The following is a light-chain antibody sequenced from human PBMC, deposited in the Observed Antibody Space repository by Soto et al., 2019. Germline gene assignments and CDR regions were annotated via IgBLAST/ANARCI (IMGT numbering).Light chain of an antibody. CDR3: QQYKSFPLT. Sequence: DIQMTQSPPTLSASVGDRVTITCRASQSISDWLAWYQQKPGKAPKFLIYKASNLESGVPSRFSDSGSGTEFTLPISCLQPDDFATNYCQQYKSFPLTFGGGTKVEIK. J-gene: IGKJ4*01. CDR1: QSISDW. V-gene: IGKV1-5*03. CDR2: KAS.